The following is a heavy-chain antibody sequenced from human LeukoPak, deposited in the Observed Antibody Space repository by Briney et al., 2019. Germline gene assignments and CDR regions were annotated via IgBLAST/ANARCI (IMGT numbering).Heavy chain of an antibody. D-gene: IGHD6-13*01. J-gene: IGHJ4*02. CDR3: ARGGIYSQGFDS. CDR2: ISSTSDYI. CDR1: GFTFSSYS. Sequence: GGSLRLSCAASGFTFSSYSMNWVRQAPGKGLEWIASISSTSDYIYYADSLKGRLAISRDNAKNSLYLQMNSLRAEDTAVYYCARGGIYSQGFDSWGQGTLVTVSS. V-gene: IGHV3-21*01.